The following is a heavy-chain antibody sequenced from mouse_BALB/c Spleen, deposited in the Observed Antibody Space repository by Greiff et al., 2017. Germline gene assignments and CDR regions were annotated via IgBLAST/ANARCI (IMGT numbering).Heavy chain of an antibody. CDR3: ARGVYYAMDY. J-gene: IGHJ4*01. V-gene: IGHV5-4*02. CDR1: GFTFSDYY. CDR2: ISDGGSYT. Sequence: EVKLEESGGGLVKPGGSLKLSCAASGFTFSDYYMYWVRQTPEKRLEWVATISDGGSYTYYPDSVKGRFTISRDNAKNNLYLQMSSLKSEDTAMYYCARGVYYAMDYWGQGTSVTVSS.